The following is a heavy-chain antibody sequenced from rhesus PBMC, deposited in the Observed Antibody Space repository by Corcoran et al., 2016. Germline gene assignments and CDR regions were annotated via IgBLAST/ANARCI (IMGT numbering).Heavy chain of an antibody. CDR1: GFTFSSYW. Sequence: EVQLVESGGGLAKPGGSLRLSCAASGFTFSSYWMNWVRQAPGKGLEWVSAINSGGGSTYYADSVKGRCTISRDNSKNTLSLQMNSLRAEDTAVYYCAKGGIQRVQPVDYWGQGVLVTVSS. CDR3: AKGGIQRVQPVDY. V-gene: IGHV3S25*01. CDR2: INSGGGST. J-gene: IGHJ4*01. D-gene: IGHD5-42*01.